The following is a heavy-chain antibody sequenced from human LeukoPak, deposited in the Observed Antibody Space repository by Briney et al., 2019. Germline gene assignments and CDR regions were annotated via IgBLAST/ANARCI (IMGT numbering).Heavy chain of an antibody. J-gene: IGHJ5*02. CDR2: INHSGST. CDR3: SREGWHARFDP. D-gene: IGHD2-15*01. Sequence: SETLSLTCAVYGGSFSGYYWSWIRQPPGRGLEWIGEINHSGSTNYNPSLKSRVTISVDTSKNQFSLKLSSVTAADTAVYYCSREGWHARFDPCGQGTLVTVSS. V-gene: IGHV4-34*01. CDR1: GGSFSGYY.